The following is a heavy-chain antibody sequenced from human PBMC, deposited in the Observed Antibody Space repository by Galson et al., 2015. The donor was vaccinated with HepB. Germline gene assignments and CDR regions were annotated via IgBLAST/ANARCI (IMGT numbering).Heavy chain of an antibody. D-gene: IGHD3-3*01. CDR2: IKSKTDGGTT. V-gene: IGHV3-15*01. CDR1: GFTCSNAW. Sequence: SLILSCAGSGFTCSNAWMSWGRQAPGKGLESVGRIKSKTDGGTTDYASPVKGRFTISRDDSKNTLYLQMNSLKTEDTAVYYCTKDQEFGGFWKFLGYYYGMDVWGHGTTLPVSS. J-gene: IGHJ6*02. CDR3: TKDQEFGGFWKFLGYYYGMDV.